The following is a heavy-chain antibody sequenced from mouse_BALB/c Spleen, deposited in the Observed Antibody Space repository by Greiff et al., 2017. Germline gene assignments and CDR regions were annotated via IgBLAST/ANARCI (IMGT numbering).Heavy chain of an antibody. V-gene: IGHV1-80*01. D-gene: IGHD1-1*01. J-gene: IGHJ4*01. CDR1: GYAFSSYW. CDR3: AAYYYGSSYSYYAMDY. CDR2: IYPGDGDT. Sequence: QVQLQQSGAELVRPGSSVKISCKASGYAFSSYWMNWVKQRPGQGLEWIGQIYPGDGDTNYNGKFKGKATLTADKSSSTAYMQLSSLTSEDSAVYFCAAYYYGSSYSYYAMDYWGQGTSVTVSS.